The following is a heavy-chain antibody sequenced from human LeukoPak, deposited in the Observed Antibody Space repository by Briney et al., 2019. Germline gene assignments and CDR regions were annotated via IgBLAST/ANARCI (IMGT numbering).Heavy chain of an antibody. CDR1: GYTFTSYW. CDR3: ARDPPLRGNSGRAFDI. D-gene: IGHD4-23*01. J-gene: IGHJ3*02. Sequence: GESLKISCKGSGYTFTSYWIGWVRQMPGKGLEWMGIIYPGDSDTRYSPSFQGQVTISADKSISTAYLQWSSLKASDTAMYYCARDPPLRGNSGRAFDIWGQGTMVTVSS. CDR2: IYPGDSDT. V-gene: IGHV5-51*01.